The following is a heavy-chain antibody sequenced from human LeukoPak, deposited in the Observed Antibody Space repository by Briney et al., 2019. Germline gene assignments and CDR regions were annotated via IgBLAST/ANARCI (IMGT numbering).Heavy chain of an antibody. CDR1: GFTFSYYA. V-gene: IGHV3-23*01. J-gene: IGHJ5*02. Sequence: PGGSLRLSCAASGFTFSYYAMNWVRQAPGKGLEWVSGISGSGGSTYHADSVKGRFTISRDNSKNTLFLQLNSLRAEDTAVYYCAKEYSSGWYSWGQGTLVTVSS. CDR3: AKEYSSGWYS. CDR2: ISGSGGST. D-gene: IGHD6-19*01.